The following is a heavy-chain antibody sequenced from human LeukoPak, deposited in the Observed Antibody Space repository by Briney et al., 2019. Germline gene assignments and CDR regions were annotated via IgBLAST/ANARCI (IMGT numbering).Heavy chain of an antibody. V-gene: IGHV1-2*02. Sequence: ASVKVSCKASGYTFTGYYMHWVRQAPGQGLEWMGWINPNSGGTNYAQKFQGRVTMTRDTSISTAYMEPSRLRSDDTAVYYCATDGGSRTYYYSYMDVWGKGTTVTVSS. D-gene: IGHD3-16*01. CDR2: INPNSGGT. CDR1: GYTFTGYY. CDR3: ATDGGSRTYYYSYMDV. J-gene: IGHJ6*03.